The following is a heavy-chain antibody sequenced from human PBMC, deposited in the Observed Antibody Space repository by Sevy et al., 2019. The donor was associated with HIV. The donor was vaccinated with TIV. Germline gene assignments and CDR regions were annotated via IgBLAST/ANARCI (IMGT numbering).Heavy chain of an antibody. Sequence: GGSLRLSCAASGFTFSNAWMSWVRQAPGKGLEWVGRIKSKTDGGTTDYAAPGKGRFTISRDDSKNTLYLQMNSLKTEDTAVYYCTTGYCSSTSCYNTDDPYYYYGMDVWGQGTTVTVSS. CDR3: TTGYCSSTSCYNTDDPYYYYGMDV. J-gene: IGHJ6*02. CDR1: GFTFSNAW. CDR2: IKSKTDGGTT. V-gene: IGHV3-15*01. D-gene: IGHD2-2*02.